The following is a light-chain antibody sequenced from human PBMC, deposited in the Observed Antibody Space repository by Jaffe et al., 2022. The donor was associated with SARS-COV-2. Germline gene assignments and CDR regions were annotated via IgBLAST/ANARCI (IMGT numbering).Light chain of an antibody. CDR2: GAS. V-gene: IGKV3-20*01. J-gene: IGKJ1*01. CDR1: QDIRSNY. Sequence: EIELTQSPGTLSLSPGERATLSCKVSQDIRSNYLAWYQQKPGQAPRLLIYGASSRATGIPDRFSGSGSGTDFTLTIRRLEPEDFAVYYCQQYDVSPRTFGQGTKVEIK. CDR3: QQYDVSPRT.